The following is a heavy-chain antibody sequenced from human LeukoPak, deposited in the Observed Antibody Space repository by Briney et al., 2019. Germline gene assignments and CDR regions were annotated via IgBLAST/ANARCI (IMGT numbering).Heavy chain of an antibody. CDR2: IIVGSGAT. CDR1: GFTFSTSA. Sequence: ASVKVSYKTSGFTFSTSAVQWVRQARGQRLEWIGWIIVGSGATNYAQSLQGRFTITRDMSTNTAYMELSSLGSEDSAVYYCAAELYGVYTDCCTFHLWGQGTLVTVSS. J-gene: IGHJ3*01. CDR3: AAELYGVYTDCCTFHL. V-gene: IGHV1-58*01. D-gene: IGHD4-17*01.